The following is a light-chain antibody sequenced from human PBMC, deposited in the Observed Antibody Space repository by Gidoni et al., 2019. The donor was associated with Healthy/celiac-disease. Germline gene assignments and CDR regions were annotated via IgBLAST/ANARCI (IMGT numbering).Light chain of an antibody. V-gene: IGLV3-1*01. Sequence: PGPTASITCSGDKLGDKYACWYQQKPGQSPVLVIYQDSQRPSGVPERFSGSNSGNTATLTISGTQAMDESDYYCQAWDSSTVVFGGGTKLTVL. CDR2: QDS. CDR1: KLGDKY. CDR3: QAWDSSTVV. J-gene: IGLJ2*01.